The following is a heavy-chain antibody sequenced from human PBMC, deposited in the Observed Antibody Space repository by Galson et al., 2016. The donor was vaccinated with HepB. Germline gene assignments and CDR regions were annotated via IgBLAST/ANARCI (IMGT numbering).Heavy chain of an antibody. CDR1: GGSFSGYS. Sequence: ETLSLTCAVYGGSFSGYSWDWIRQAPGKGLEWIGEVSDSGSTNYHPSLKSRLTISVDTSKKQFSLNLTSVTAADTAVYYCARSDSGTYEDCWGQGTLVTVSS. D-gene: IGHD1-26*01. J-gene: IGHJ4*02. V-gene: IGHV4-34*01. CDR2: VSDSGST. CDR3: ARSDSGTYEDC.